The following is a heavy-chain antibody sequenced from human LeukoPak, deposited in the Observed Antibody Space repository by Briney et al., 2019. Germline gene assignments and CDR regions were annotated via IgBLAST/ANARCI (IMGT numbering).Heavy chain of an antibody. CDR2: IRYDGSNK. Sequence: GGSLRLSCAASGFTFSSYGMHWVRQAPGKGLEWVAFIRYDGSNKYYADSVKGRFTISRDNSKNTLYLQMNSLRAEDTAVYYCAKRSTYQLLSRYYYYYMDVWGKGTTVTVSS. CDR3: AKRSTYQLLSRYYYYYMDV. V-gene: IGHV3-30*02. CDR1: GFTFSSYG. D-gene: IGHD2-2*01. J-gene: IGHJ6*03.